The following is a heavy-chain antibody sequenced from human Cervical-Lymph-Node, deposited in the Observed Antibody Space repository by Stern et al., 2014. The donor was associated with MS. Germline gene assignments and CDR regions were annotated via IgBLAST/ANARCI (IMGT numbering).Heavy chain of an antibody. V-gene: IGHV4-61*02. J-gene: IGHJ3*01. CDR3: ASQWVADGLRY. Sequence: VQLVESGPGLVKPSETLSLSCTVSGASVSRGSYYWTWIRQPAGKGLEWIGYIYTGGSTSYVPSLKSRVTISLDTSKNQFSLNLSSVTAADTAMYYCASQWVADGLRYWGHGAMVTVSS. CDR1: GASVSRGSYY. CDR2: IYTGGST. D-gene: IGHD6-19*01.